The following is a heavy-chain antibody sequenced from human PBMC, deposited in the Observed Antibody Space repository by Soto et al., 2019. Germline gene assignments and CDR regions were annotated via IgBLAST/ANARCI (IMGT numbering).Heavy chain of an antibody. CDR1: GYTFTSYD. Sequence: ASVKVSCKASGYTFTSYDINWVRQATGQGLEWMGWRNPNSGNTGYAQKFQGRVTMSRNTSISTAYMELSSLRSEDTAVYYCARGAADIVLMVYAMVDSFDIWGQGTMVTVSS. D-gene: IGHD2-8*01. J-gene: IGHJ3*02. V-gene: IGHV1-8*01. CDR2: RNPNSGNT. CDR3: ARGAADIVLMVYAMVDSFDI.